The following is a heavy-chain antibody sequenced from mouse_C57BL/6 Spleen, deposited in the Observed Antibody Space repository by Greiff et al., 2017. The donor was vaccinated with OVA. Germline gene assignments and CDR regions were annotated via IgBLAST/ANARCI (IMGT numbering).Heavy chain of an antibody. CDR2: IYPSDSET. CDR1: GYTFTSYW. V-gene: IGHV1-61*01. D-gene: IGHD3-2*02. Sequence: QVQLQQPGAELVRPGSSVKLSCKASGYTFTSYWMDWVKQRPGQGLEWIGNIYPSDSETHYNQKFKDKATLTVDKSSSTAYMQRSSLTSEDSAVYYFARRGAAQALLYAMDYWGQGTSVTVSS. CDR3: ARRGAAQALLYAMDY. J-gene: IGHJ4*01.